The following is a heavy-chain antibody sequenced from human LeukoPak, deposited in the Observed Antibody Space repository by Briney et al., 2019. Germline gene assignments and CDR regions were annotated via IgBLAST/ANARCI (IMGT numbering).Heavy chain of an antibody. D-gene: IGHD2-2*01. CDR2: ISSSSSTI. CDR3: AKGYQLLSTPTFDY. Sequence: PGGSLRLSCAASGFTFSSYSMNWVRQAPGKGLEWVSYISSSSSTIYYADSVKGRFAISRDNAKNSLYLQMNSLRAEDMALYYCAKGYQLLSTPTFDYWGQGTLVTVSS. CDR1: GFTFSSYS. V-gene: IGHV3-48*04. J-gene: IGHJ4*02.